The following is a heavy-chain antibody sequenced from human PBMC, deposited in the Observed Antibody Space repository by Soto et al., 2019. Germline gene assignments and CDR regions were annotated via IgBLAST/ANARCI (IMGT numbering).Heavy chain of an antibody. CDR2: IYHSGST. D-gene: IGHD2-15*01. V-gene: IGHV4-30-2*01. CDR1: GGSISSGGYS. Sequence: TLSLTCAVSGGSISSGGYSWSWIRQPPGKGLEWIGYIYHSGSTYYNPSLKSRVTISVDRSKNQFSLKLSSVTAADTAVYYCARTVTATQISRFSDYCGMDVWGQGTTVTVSS. J-gene: IGHJ6*02. CDR3: ARTVTATQISRFSDYCGMDV.